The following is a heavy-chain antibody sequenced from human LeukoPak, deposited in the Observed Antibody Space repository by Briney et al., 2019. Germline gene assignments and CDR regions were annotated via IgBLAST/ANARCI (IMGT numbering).Heavy chain of an antibody. J-gene: IGHJ6*02. CDR3: ARGSSGWYSDYGMDV. CDR2: ISYDGSNK. D-gene: IGHD6-19*01. CDR1: GFTFNSYA. Sequence: GGSLRLSCAASGFTFNSYAMHWVRQAPGKGLEWVAVISYDGSNKYNADSVKGRFTISRDNSKNTLYLQMNSLRAEDTAVYYCARGSSGWYSDYGMDVWGQGTTVTVSS. V-gene: IGHV3-30-3*01.